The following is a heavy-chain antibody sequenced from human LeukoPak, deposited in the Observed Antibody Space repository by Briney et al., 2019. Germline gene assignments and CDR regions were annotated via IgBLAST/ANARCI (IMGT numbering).Heavy chain of an antibody. Sequence: GASVKVSCKASGYTFTSYGISWVRQAPGQGLEWMGWISAYNGNTNYAQKLQGRVTMTTDTSTSTAYMELRSLRSDDTAVYYCARDVATQGGYCSSTSCYGAAGYWGQGTLVTVSS. V-gene: IGHV1-18*01. CDR2: ISAYNGNT. J-gene: IGHJ4*02. D-gene: IGHD2-2*01. CDR1: GYTFTSYG. CDR3: ARDVATQGGYCSSTSCYGAAGY.